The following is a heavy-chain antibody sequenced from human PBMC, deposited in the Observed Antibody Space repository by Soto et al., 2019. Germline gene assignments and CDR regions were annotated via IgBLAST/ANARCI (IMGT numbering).Heavy chain of an antibody. CDR3: ARGGGMFDYYSGMDV. V-gene: IGHV3-74*01. CDR2: ISTDGSST. J-gene: IGHJ6*02. D-gene: IGHD3-10*02. CDR1: GFTFSNYW. Sequence: EMQLVESGGGLVKPGGSLRISCAASGFTFSNYWMHWVRQTPGKGLVWVSRISTDGSSTWYADSVKGRFTISRDSAKDTLDLQMRSLRAEDTAVYYCARGGGMFDYYSGMDVWGQGTTVAVSS.